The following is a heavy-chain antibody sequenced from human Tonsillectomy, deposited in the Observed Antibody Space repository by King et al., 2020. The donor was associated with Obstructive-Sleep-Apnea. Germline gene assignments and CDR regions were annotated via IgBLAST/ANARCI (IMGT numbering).Heavy chain of an antibody. D-gene: IGHD3-16*01. Sequence: QLVQSGAEVKKPGASVKVSCKASGYTFTTYYMHWVRQAPGQGLEWMGLITPSGGSTSYAQKFQGRVTMTRDTSTSTVYMELSSLRSEDTAVYYCARARGGSYYDYWGQGTLVTVSS. CDR1: GYTFTTYY. CDR3: ARARGGSYYDY. V-gene: IGHV1-46*01. J-gene: IGHJ4*02. CDR2: ITPSGGST.